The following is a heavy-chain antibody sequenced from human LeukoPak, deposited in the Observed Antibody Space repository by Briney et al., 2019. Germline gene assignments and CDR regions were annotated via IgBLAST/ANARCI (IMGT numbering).Heavy chain of an antibody. CDR1: GGSFSGYY. D-gene: IGHD6-19*01. J-gene: IGHJ4*02. V-gene: IGHV4-34*01. CDR3: ARGDSSGSSPFDY. CDR2: INHSGST. Sequence: SETLSLTCAVYGGSFSGYYWSWIRQPPGKGLEWIGEINHSGSTNYNPSLKSRVTISVDTSKNQFSLKLSSVTAADTAVYYCARGDSSGSSPFDYWGQGTLVTVSS.